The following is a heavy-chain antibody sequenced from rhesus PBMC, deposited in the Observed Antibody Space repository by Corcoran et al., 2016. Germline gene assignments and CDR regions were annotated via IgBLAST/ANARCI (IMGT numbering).Heavy chain of an antibody. J-gene: IGHJ4*01. CDR3: AREGSGSWNPYFDY. V-gene: IGHV1S2*01. D-gene: IGHD6-25*01. CDR2: INPYNGNT. Sequence: QVQLVQSGAEVKKPGSSVKVSCKASGYTFTDDYMHWVRQAPRQGLEWMGWINPYNGNTKYAQKFQGRVTMTRDTSTSTAYMELSSLRSEDTAVYYCAREGSGSWNPYFDYWGQGVLVTVSS. CDR1: GYTFTDDY.